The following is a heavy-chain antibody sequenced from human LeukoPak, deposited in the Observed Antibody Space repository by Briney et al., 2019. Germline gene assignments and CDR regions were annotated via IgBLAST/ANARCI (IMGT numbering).Heavy chain of an antibody. CDR1: GGSFSGYY. Sequence: PSETLSLTCAVYGGSFSGYYWSWIRQPPGKGLEWIGEINHSGSTNYNPSLKSRVTISVDTSKNQFSLKLSSVTAADTAVCYCARPRSVYYYDSSGYFDYWGQGTLVTVSS. CDR2: INHSGST. CDR3: ARPRSVYYYDSSGYFDY. V-gene: IGHV4-34*01. D-gene: IGHD3-22*01. J-gene: IGHJ4*02.